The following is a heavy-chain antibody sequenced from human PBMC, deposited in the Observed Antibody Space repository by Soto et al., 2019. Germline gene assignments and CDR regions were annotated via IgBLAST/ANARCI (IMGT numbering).Heavy chain of an antibody. J-gene: IGHJ4*02. CDR1: GGSISSYY. V-gene: IGHV4-59*08. CDR2: IYYSGST. D-gene: IGHD6-6*01. Sequence: SETLSLTCTVSGGSISSYYWSWIRQPPGKGLEWIGYIYYSGSTNYNPSLKSRVTISVDTSKNQFSLKLSSVTAADTAVYYCARLSSSGPDYWGKGTLVTVAS. CDR3: ARLSSSGPDY.